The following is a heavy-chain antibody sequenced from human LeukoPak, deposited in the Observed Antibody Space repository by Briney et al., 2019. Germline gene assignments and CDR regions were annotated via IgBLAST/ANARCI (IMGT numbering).Heavy chain of an antibody. D-gene: IGHD6-19*01. CDR1: GYTFTSYY. Sequence: ASVKVSCKASGYTFTSYYMHWVRQAPGQGLEWMGIINPSGGSTSYAQKFQGRVTMTRDTSTSTVYMELSSLGSGDTAVYYCASGIAVAGTLGYWGQGTLVTVSS. J-gene: IGHJ4*02. V-gene: IGHV1-46*01. CDR3: ASGIAVAGTLGY. CDR2: INPSGGST.